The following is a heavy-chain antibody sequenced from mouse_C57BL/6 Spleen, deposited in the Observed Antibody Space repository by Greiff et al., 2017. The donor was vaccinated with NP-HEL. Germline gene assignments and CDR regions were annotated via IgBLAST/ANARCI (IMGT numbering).Heavy chain of an antibody. V-gene: IGHV5-17*01. CDR3: ARDDYDDENAMDY. Sequence: EVKLMESGGGLVKPGGSLKLSCVASGFTFSDYGMHWVRQAPEKGLEWVAYISSGSSTIYYADTVKGRFTISRDNAKNTLFLQMTSLRSEDTAMYYCARDDYDDENAMDYWGQGTSVTVSS. CDR2: ISSGSSTI. J-gene: IGHJ4*01. CDR1: GFTFSDYG. D-gene: IGHD2-4*01.